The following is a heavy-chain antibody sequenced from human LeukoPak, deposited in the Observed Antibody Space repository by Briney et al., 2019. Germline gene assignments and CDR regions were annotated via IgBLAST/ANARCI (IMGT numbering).Heavy chain of an antibody. J-gene: IGHJ3*02. D-gene: IGHD6-6*01. CDR3: ARPYSSSPDAFDI. CDR1: GYTFTGYY. CDR2: INPNSGGT. V-gene: IGHV1-2*02. Sequence: GASVKVSCKASGYTFTGYYMHWVRQAPGQGLEWMGWINPNSGGTNYAQKFQGRVTMTRDTSISTAYMELSRLRSDDTAVYYCARPYSSSPDAFDIWGQGTMVTVSS.